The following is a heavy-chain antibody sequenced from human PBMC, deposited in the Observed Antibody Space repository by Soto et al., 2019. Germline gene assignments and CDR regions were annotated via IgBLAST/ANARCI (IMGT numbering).Heavy chain of an antibody. CDR2: INHSGST. Sequence: SETLSLTCAVYGGSFSGYYWNWIRQPPGKGLAWIGEINHSGSTNYNPSLKSRVTISVDTSKNQFSLKLSSVTAADTAVYYCAGPRGYSYGPWGFDYYYYGMDVWGQGTTVTVSS. V-gene: IGHV4-34*01. J-gene: IGHJ6*02. CDR1: GGSFSGYY. CDR3: AGPRGYSYGPWGFDYYYYGMDV. D-gene: IGHD5-18*01.